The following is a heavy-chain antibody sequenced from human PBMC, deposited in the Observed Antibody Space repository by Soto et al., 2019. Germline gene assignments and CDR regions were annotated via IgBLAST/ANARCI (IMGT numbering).Heavy chain of an antibody. V-gene: IGHV1-2*02. CDR1: GYTFTDYY. Sequence: ASVKVSCKTSGYTFTDYYTHWVRQAPGQGLEWMGWMNPKSGGAYFAQKFQGRATLTRETSIGTAYTEVNSLTSDDTAVYFCTRENIENSDGLYDAFDIWGQGRTVTV. D-gene: IGHD5-18*01. CDR3: TRENIENSDGLYDAFDI. J-gene: IGHJ3*02. CDR2: MNPKSGGA.